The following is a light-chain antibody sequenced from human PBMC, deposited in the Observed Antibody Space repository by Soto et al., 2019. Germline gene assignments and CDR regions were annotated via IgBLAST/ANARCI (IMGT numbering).Light chain of an antibody. CDR1: TSDVGGFNY. Sequence: QSVLTQPASVSGSPGQSITISCTGTTSDVGGFNYVSWYQQHPGKAPKLMIYEVRNRPSGVSNRFSGSKSGNTASLTISGLQAEDEADYYCSSFSSSTLYVFGTGTNVTVL. V-gene: IGLV2-14*01. CDR2: EVR. J-gene: IGLJ1*01. CDR3: SSFSSSTLYV.